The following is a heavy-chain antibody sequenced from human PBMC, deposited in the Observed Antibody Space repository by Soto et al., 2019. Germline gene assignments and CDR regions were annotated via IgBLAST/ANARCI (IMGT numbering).Heavy chain of an antibody. J-gene: IGHJ6*02. CDR2: INPIYTTA. V-gene: IGHV1-69*13. Sequence: ASVKVSCKASGGTFSSYAISWVRQAPGQGLEWMGGINPIYTTANYAQKFEGRVTITADESTSTAHLELSSLRSEDTAVYYCAARTVLAAAGQYYYYYGMDVWGQGTTVTVSS. CDR1: GGTFSSYA. D-gene: IGHD6-13*01. CDR3: AARTVLAAAGQYYYYYGMDV.